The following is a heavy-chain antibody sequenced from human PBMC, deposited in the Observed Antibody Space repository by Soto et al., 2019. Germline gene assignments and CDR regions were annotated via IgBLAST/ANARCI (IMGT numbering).Heavy chain of an antibody. V-gene: IGHV4-28*01. CDR1: GYSISSSNW. CDR3: ARREIQGPIDY. D-gene: IGHD1-26*01. CDR2: IYYSGTA. J-gene: IGHJ4*02. Sequence: SETLSLTCAVSGYSISSSNWWGWIRQPPGKGLEWIGYIYYSGTAYYNPSLKSRVTMSVDTSKNQFSLKLTSVTAVDTAVYYCARREIQGPIDYWGQGTLVTVSS.